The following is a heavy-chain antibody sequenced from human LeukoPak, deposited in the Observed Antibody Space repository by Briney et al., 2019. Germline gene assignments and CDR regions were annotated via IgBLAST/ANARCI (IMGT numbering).Heavy chain of an antibody. V-gene: IGHV1-18*01. CDR1: GYAFTSYG. D-gene: IGHD2/OR15-2a*01. Sequence: ASVTVSCMASGYAFTSYGLTWVRQAPGQGLEWMGWISAYNGDTNYAQKFQGRVTMTTDTSTSTAYMELRSLRSDDTAVYHCARGSMMYFDFWGQGTLVTVSS. J-gene: IGHJ4*02. CDR3: ARGSMMYFDF. CDR2: ISAYNGDT.